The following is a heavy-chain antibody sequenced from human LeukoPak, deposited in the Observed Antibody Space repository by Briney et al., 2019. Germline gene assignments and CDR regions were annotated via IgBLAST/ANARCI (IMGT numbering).Heavy chain of an antibody. D-gene: IGHD4-17*01. V-gene: IGHV4-34*01. J-gene: IGHJ6*02. CDR3: ARVRTTVTTFKNYYYGMDV. CDR2: INHSGST. CDR1: GASFSDFY. Sequence: PSETLSLTCAVYGASFSDFYWGWIRQPPGMGLEWIGEINHSGSTNHNPSLKSRLTISVDTSKNQLSLKLSSVTAADTAVYYCARVRTTVTTFKNYYYGMDVWGQGTTVTVSS.